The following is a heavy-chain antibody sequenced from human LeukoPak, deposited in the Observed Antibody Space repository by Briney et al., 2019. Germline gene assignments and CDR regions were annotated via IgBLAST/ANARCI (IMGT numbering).Heavy chain of an antibody. J-gene: IGHJ4*02. Sequence: SETLSLTCTVSGGSISNRDYYWGRLRQPPGKGLEWIGRIYYSGSTHYNPSLKSRVTISADTSKNQFSLRLSSVTAADTALYYCARTMSSGSYPDYWGQGTLVTVSS. V-gene: IGHV4-39*01. D-gene: IGHD1-26*01. CDR1: GGSISNRDYY. CDR2: IYYSGST. CDR3: ARTMSSGSYPDY.